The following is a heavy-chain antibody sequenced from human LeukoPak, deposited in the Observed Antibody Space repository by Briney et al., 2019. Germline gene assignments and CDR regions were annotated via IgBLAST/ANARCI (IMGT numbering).Heavy chain of an antibody. V-gene: IGHV1-69*04. D-gene: IGHD4-17*01. J-gene: IGHJ5*02. CDR1: GGTFSSYA. Sequence: SVKVSCKASGGTFSSYAISWVRQAPGQGLEWMGRIIPILGIANYAQKFQGRVTITADKSTSTAYMELSSLRSEDTAVYYCAKVVNDYGVVEGPHNWFDPWGQGTLVTVSS. CDR3: AKVVNDYGVVEGPHNWFDP. CDR2: IIPILGIA.